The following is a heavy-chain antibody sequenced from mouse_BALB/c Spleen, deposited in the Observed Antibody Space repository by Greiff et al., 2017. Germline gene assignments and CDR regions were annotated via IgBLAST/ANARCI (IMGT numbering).Heavy chain of an antibody. Sequence: VKLMESGAELVRPGSSVKISCKASGYAFSSYWMNWVKQRPGQGLEWIGQIYPGDGDTNYNGKFKGKATLTADKSSSTAYMQLSSLTSEDSAVYFCARNYGSSPWFAYWGQGTLVTVSA. J-gene: IGHJ3*01. V-gene: IGHV1-80*01. CDR3: ARNYGSSPWFAY. CDR1: GYAFSSYW. CDR2: IYPGDGDT. D-gene: IGHD1-1*01.